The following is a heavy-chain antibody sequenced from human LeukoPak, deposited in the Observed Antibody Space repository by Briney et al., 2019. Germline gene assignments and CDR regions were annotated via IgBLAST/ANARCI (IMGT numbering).Heavy chain of an antibody. V-gene: IGHV1-69*06. CDR1: GGTFSSYA. J-gene: IGHJ4*02. CDR3: AREYSGYDF. D-gene: IGHD5-12*01. Sequence: GASVTVSCTASGGTFSSYAISWVRQAPGQGLEWMGGIIPIFGTANYAQKFQGRVTITADKSTSTAYMELSSLRSEDTAVYYCAREYSGYDFWGQGTLVTVSS. CDR2: IIPIFGTA.